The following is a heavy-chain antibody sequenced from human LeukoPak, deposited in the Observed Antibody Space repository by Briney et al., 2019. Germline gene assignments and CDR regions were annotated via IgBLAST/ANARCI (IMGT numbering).Heavy chain of an antibody. V-gene: IGHV4-59*01. D-gene: IGHD3-3*01. CDR2: IFHSGST. Sequence: SETLSLTCTVSGGSISSDYWNWIRQPPGRGLEWIGCIFHSGSTKYNPSLKSRLTISLDTSKNQFSLKVSSMTAADTAVYYCARDPTIYYYYYMDVWGKGTTVTVSS. CDR3: ARDPTIYYYYYMDV. CDR1: GGSISSDY. J-gene: IGHJ6*03.